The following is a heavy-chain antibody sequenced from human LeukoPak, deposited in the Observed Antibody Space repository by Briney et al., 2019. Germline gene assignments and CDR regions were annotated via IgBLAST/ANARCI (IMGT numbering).Heavy chain of an antibody. CDR1: GGSFSGYY. D-gene: IGHD4-23*01. CDR2: INHSGST. J-gene: IGHJ6*03. V-gene: IGHV4-34*01. Sequence: PSETLSLTCAVYGGSFSGYYWSWIRQPPGKGLEWIGEINHSGSTNYNPSLKSRVTISVDTSKNQFSLKLSSVTAADTAVYYCARVVTPAPQAEYYYYYYMDVWGKGTTVTVSS. CDR3: ARVVTPAPQAEYYYYYYMDV.